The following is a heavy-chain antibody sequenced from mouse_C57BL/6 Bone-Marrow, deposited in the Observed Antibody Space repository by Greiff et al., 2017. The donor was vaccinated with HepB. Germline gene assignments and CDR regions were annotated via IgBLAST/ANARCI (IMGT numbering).Heavy chain of an antibody. Sequence: EVKLVESGGGLVKPGGSLKLSCAASGFTFSSYAMSWVRQTPEKRLEWVATISDGGSYTYYPDNVKGRFTISRDNAKNNLYLQMSHLKSEDTAMYYCARGAGYDGGDWYFDVWGTGTTVTVSS. D-gene: IGHD2-2*01. CDR3: ARGAGYDGGDWYFDV. CDR2: ISDGGSYT. CDR1: GFTFSSYA. V-gene: IGHV5-4*03. J-gene: IGHJ1*03.